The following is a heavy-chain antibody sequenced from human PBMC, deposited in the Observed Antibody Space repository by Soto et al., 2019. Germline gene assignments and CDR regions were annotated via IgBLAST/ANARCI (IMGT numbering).Heavy chain of an antibody. J-gene: IGHJ4*02. Sequence: PGGSLRLSCAASGFDITDNHLTWVRQAPGKGLEWVSVIHSGGNTYYTGSVEGRFTISRDTSKNTLHLQLNSLRAEDTAVYYCARAARLPQFGYYFDYWGQGALVTVSS. CDR1: GFDITDNH. D-gene: IGHD3-10*01. CDR2: IHSGGNT. CDR3: ARAARLPQFGYYFDY. V-gene: IGHV3-66*01.